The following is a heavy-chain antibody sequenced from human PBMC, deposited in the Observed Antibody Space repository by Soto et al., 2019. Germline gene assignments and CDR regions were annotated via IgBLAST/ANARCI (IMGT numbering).Heavy chain of an antibody. D-gene: IGHD3-22*01. CDR3: ASHKLYYYDSSGYYY. V-gene: IGHV4-61*01. CDR2: IYYSGST. J-gene: IGHJ4*02. CDR1: GGSVSSGSYY. Sequence: XXTLSLPFTVSGGSVSSGSYYWSFIRQPPGKGLEWIGYIYYSGSTNYNPSLKSRVTISVDTSKNQFSLKLSSVTAEDTAVYYCASHKLYYYDSSGYYYWGQGTLVTVSS.